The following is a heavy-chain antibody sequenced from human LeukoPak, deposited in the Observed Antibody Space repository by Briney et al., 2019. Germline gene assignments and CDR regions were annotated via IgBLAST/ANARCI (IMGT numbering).Heavy chain of an antibody. Sequence: PSETLSLTCAVYGGSSSGYYWSWIRQPPGKGLEWIGEINHSGSTNYNPSLKSRVTISVDTSKNQFSLKLSSVTPEDTAVYYCARDLSRSFSMIRGLIQHREFDFWGRGTLVTVSS. V-gene: IGHV4-34*01. CDR1: GGSSSGYY. J-gene: IGHJ4*02. CDR3: ARDLSRSFSMIRGLIQHREFDF. D-gene: IGHD3-10*01. CDR2: INHSGST.